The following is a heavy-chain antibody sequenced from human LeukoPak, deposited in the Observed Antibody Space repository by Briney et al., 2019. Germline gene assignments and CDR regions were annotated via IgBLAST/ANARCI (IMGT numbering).Heavy chain of an antibody. D-gene: IGHD2-2*01. CDR2: IYYSGST. CDR1: GGSISSGGYY. V-gene: IGHV4-31*03. J-gene: IGHJ4*02. CDR3: ARADIVVVPGPQRYLPYFFDY. Sequence: SETLSLTCTVSGGSISSGGYYWSWIRQHPGKGLEWIGYIYYSGSTYYNPSLKSRVTISVDTSKNQFSLELSSVTAADTAVYYCARADIVVVPGPQRYLPYFFDYWGQGTLVTVSS.